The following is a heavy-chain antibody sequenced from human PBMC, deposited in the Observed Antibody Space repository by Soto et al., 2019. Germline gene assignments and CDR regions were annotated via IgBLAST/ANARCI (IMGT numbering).Heavy chain of an antibody. J-gene: IGHJ3*02. D-gene: IGHD1-26*01. Sequence: QLQLQESGPGLVKPSETLSLTCTVSGVSISSTSYYWGWFRQPPGKGLEWIGSIYYIGSTYYNPSLKSRVSISVDPPKIQLALQLGSVTAADTAVYYCARSWGWSYTDAFEIWGQGTMITVSS. CDR2: IYYIGST. CDR3: ARSWGWSYTDAFEI. V-gene: IGHV4-39*01. CDR1: GVSISSTSYY.